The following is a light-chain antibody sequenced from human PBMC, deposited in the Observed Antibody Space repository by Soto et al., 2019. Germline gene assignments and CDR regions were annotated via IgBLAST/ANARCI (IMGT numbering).Light chain of an antibody. CDR2: YVS. CDR1: SSDVGGYDY. Sequence: QSALTQPASVSGSPGQSITISCTGTSSDVGGYDYVSWYQQHPGKAPKLMIYYVSKRPSGVPDRFSGSKSGNTASLTISGLQDEDEADYYCCSYAGSHTYYVFGSATTLTVL. V-gene: IGLV2-11*01. CDR3: CSYAGSHTYYV. J-gene: IGLJ1*01.